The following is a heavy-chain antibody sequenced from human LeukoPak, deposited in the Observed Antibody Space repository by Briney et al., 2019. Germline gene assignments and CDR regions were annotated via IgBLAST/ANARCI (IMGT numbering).Heavy chain of an antibody. CDR2: INHSGST. CDR1: GGSFSGYC. Sequence: SETLSLTCAVYGGSFSGYCWSWIRQPPGKGLEWIGEINHSGSTNYNPSLKSRVTISVDTSKNQFSLKLSSVTAADTAVYYCARGMTVTVYYYYYYMDAWGKGTTVTVSS. CDR3: ARGMTVTVYYYYYYMDA. D-gene: IGHD4-11*01. J-gene: IGHJ6*03. V-gene: IGHV4-34*01.